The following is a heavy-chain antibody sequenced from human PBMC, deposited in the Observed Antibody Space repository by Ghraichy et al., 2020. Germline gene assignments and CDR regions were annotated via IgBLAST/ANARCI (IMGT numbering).Heavy chain of an antibody. J-gene: IGHJ3*02. D-gene: IGHD5-12*01. CDR2: IYYSGST. CDR3: ASAYSHPSDAFDI. Sequence: SETLSLTCTVSGGSISSSSYYWGWIRQPPGKGLEWIGSIYYSGSTYYNPSLKSRVTISVDTSKNHFSLKLSSLTATDTAVYYCASAYSHPSDAFDIWGQGTMVTVSS. V-gene: IGHV4-39*07. CDR1: GGSISSSSYY.